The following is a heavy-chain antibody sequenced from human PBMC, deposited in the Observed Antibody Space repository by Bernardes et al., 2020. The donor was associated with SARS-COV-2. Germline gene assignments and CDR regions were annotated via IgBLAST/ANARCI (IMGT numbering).Heavy chain of an antibody. V-gene: IGHV4-39*01. CDR1: GGSISSISYY. J-gene: IGHJ4*02. CDR3: ARHGRRTWLGTR. CDR2: IYYSGST. Sequence: SETLSLTCTVSGGSISSISYYWGWLLQPPGKGLEWIGSIYYSGSTYYNPSLKSRVTISVDTSKNQFSLKLSSVTAADTAVYYCARHGRRTWLGTRWGQGTLVTVSS. D-gene: IGHD6-19*01.